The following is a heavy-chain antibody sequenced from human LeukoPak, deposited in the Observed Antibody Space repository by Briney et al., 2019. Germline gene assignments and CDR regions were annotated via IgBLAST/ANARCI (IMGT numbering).Heavy chain of an antibody. J-gene: IGHJ3*02. CDR3: ARIRAYGSGSYYDAFDI. CDR2: MNPNSSNT. D-gene: IGHD3-10*01. CDR1: GYTFTSYD. V-gene: IGHV1-8*01. Sequence: ASVKVSCKASGYTFTSYDINWVRQATGQGLEWMGWMNPNSSNTGYAQKFQGRVTMTRNTSISTAYMELSSLRSEDTAVYYCARIRAYGSGSYYDAFDIWGQGTMVTVSS.